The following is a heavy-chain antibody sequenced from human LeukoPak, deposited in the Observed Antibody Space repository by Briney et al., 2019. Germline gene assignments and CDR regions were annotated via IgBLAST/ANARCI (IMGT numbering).Heavy chain of an antibody. CDR1: AFTVSNNY. CDR2: IYSGGTT. CDR3: ARANYYGSGSPRKGPFDY. D-gene: IGHD3-10*01. Sequence: GGSLRLSCAASAFTVSNNYMSWVRQAPGKGLEWVSVIYSGGTTNYADSVKGRFTISRDNSKNSLYLQMNSLRAEDTAVYYCARANYYGSGSPRKGPFDYWGQGTLVTVSS. V-gene: IGHV3-66*01. J-gene: IGHJ4*02.